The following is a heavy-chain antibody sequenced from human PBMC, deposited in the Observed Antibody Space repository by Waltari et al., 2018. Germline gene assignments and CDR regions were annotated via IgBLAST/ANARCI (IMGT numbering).Heavy chain of an antibody. D-gene: IGHD2-2*01. CDR1: GFTFSSYT. CDR3: ARGCSTTSCYLLDY. Sequence: EVQLVESGGGLVKPGGSLRLSCAASGFTFSSYTMNWVRQAPGKGLEWVSSITSRSSHIYYADSVRGRFTISRDNGKNSLYLQMNSLRAEDTAVYYCARGCSTTSCYLLDYWGQGTLVTVSS. V-gene: IGHV3-21*01. J-gene: IGHJ4*02. CDR2: ITSRSSHI.